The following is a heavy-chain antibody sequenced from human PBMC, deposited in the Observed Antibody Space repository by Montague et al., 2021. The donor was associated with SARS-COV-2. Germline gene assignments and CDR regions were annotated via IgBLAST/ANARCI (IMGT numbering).Heavy chain of an antibody. CDR1: ADSVSSDSAA. V-gene: IGHV6-1*01. CDR2: TYYRSKWYN. J-gene: IGHJ4*02. Sequence: CAISADSVSSDSAAWNWIRQSPSIGLEWLGRTYYRSKWYNDYAVSVKSRITINPDTSKNQFSLQLNSVTPEDTAVYYCARGGWGAPGTGRLFDYWGQGTLVTVSS. CDR3: ARGGWGAPGTGRLFDY. D-gene: IGHD3-10*01.